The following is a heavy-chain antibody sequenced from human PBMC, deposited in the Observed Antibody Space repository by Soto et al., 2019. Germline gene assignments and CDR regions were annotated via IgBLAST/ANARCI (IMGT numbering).Heavy chain of an antibody. J-gene: IGHJ6*02. V-gene: IGHV5-51*01. D-gene: IGHD6-13*01. CDR1: GYSFTSYW. Sequence: GESMKISCKGSGYSFTSYWIGWVRQMPGKGLEWMGIIYPGDSDTRYSPSFQGQVTISADKSISTAYLQWSSLKASDTAMYYCARTAAAGKYYYGMDVWGQGTTVTVSS. CDR2: IYPGDSDT. CDR3: ARTAAAGKYYYGMDV.